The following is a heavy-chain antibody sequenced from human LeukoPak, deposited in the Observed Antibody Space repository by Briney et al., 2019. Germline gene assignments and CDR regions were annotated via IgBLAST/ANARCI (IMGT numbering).Heavy chain of an antibody. CDR1: GFTFSNAW. V-gene: IGHV3-15*01. J-gene: IGHJ3*02. CDR3: AGPAPHAFDI. Sequence: KPGGSLRLSCAASGFTFSNAWMSWVRQAPGKGLEWVGRIKSKTDGGTTDYAAPVKGRFTISRDNSKNTLYLQMNSLRAEDTAVYYCAGPAPHAFDIWGQGTMVTVSS. CDR2: IKSKTDGGTT.